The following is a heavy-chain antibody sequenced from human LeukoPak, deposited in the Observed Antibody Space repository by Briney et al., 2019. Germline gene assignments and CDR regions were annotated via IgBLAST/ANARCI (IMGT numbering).Heavy chain of an antibody. V-gene: IGHV3-23*01. J-gene: IGHJ5*02. Sequence: GASLRLSCAASGFTFSSYAMSWVRQAPGKGLERVSAISGSGGSTYYADSVKGRLTISRDNSKNTLYLQMNSLRAEDTAVYYCAKDWSYTVTTPVGWFDPWGQGTLVTVSS. CDR2: ISGSGGST. D-gene: IGHD4-11*01. CDR3: AKDWSYTVTTPVGWFDP. CDR1: GFTFSSYA.